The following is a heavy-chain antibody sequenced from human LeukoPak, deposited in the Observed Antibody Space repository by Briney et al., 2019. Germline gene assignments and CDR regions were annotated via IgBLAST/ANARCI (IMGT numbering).Heavy chain of an antibody. Sequence: GRSLRLSCAASGFTFSSYAMHWVRQAPGEGLEWVAVISYDGSNKYYADSVKGRFTISRDNSKNTLYLQMNSLRAEDTAVYYCARLHYDVLTGPFDYWGQGTLVTVSS. D-gene: IGHD3-9*01. J-gene: IGHJ4*02. CDR2: ISYDGSNK. CDR3: ARLHYDVLTGPFDY. V-gene: IGHV3-30-3*01. CDR1: GFTFSSYA.